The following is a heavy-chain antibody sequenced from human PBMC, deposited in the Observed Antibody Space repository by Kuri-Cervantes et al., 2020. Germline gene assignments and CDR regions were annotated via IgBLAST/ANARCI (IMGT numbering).Heavy chain of an antibody. CDR2: ISSSSSYI. Sequence: GVSLKISCAASGFTFSSYSMNWVRQAPGKGLEWVSSISSSSSYIYYADSVKGRFTISRDNAKNSLYLQMNSLRAEDTAVYYCARGYDFWSGSGNMDVWGKGTTVTVSS. CDR3: ARGYDFWSGSGNMDV. D-gene: IGHD3-3*01. CDR1: GFTFSSYS. J-gene: IGHJ6*03. V-gene: IGHV3-21*01.